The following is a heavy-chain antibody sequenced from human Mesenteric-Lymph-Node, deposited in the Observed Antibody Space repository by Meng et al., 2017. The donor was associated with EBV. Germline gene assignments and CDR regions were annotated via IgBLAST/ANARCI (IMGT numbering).Heavy chain of an antibody. D-gene: IGHD2-21*01. CDR2: ISSSVTTI. V-gene: IGHV3-11*01. J-gene: IGHJ4*02. CDR1: GFTFSDYY. Sequence: QLVGSGGSLVKPGGPLRLSCAAYGFTFSDYYMTCIRQVPGKGLEWVSYISSSVTTIYYADSVKGRFTISRDNAKSSLYLQMNSLRAEDTAVYFCARDMVIYDYWGRGTLVTVSS. CDR3: ARDMVIYDY.